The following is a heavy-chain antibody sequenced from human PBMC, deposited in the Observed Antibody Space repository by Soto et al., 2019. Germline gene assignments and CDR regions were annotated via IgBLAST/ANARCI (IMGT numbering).Heavy chain of an antibody. CDR2: INAGNGNT. J-gene: IGHJ3*02. CDR3: ARKYGSGKFSAFDI. CDR1: GYTFTSYA. D-gene: IGHD3-10*01. Sequence: AASVTVSCQASGYTFTSYAMHWVRQAPGQRLEWMGWINAGNGNTKYSQKFQGRVTITRDTSASTAYMELSSLRSEDTAVYYCARKYGSGKFSAFDIWGQGTMVTVSS. V-gene: IGHV1-3*01.